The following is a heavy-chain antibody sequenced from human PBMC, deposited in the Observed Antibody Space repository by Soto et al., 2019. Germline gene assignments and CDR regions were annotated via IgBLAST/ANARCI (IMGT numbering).Heavy chain of an antibody. CDR3: ARAGAYGSGSYYSPLYGMDV. J-gene: IGHJ6*02. V-gene: IGHV1-69*01. D-gene: IGHD3-10*01. Sequence: QVQLVQSGAEVKKPGSSVKVSCKASGGTFSSYAISWVRQAPGQGLEWMGGIIPIFGTANYAQKFQGRVTITADESTSTAYMELSSLRSEDTAVYYGARAGAYGSGSYYSPLYGMDVWGQGTTVTVSS. CDR2: IIPIFGTA. CDR1: GGTFSSYA.